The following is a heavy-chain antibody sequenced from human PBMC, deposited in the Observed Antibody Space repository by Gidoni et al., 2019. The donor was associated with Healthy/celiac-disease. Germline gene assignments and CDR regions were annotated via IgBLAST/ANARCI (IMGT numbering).Heavy chain of an antibody. D-gene: IGHD4-17*01. CDR3: ARGLGDYYYYYMDV. V-gene: IGHV3-64*01. J-gene: IGHJ6*03. CDR1: GFTFSSYA. CDR2: ISSNGGST. Sequence: EVQLVESGGGLVQPGGSLSLSCAASGFTFSSYAMHWVRQAPGKGLEYVSAISSNGGSTYYANSVKGRFTISRDNSKNTLYLQMGSLRAEDMAVYYCARGLGDYYYYYMDVWGKGTTVTVSS.